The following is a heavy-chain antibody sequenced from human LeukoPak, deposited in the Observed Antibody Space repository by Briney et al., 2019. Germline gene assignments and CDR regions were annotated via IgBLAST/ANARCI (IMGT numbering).Heavy chain of an antibody. CDR2: FNSDGITT. V-gene: IGHV3-74*01. J-gene: IGHJ4*02. D-gene: IGHD1-14*01. CDR3: ARGRYYFDS. Sequence: GGSLRLSCAASGFTFSSYWMHWVRQAPGKGLVWVSRFNSDGITTSYADSVKGRSSISRDNAKNTLYLQMNSLRAEDTAVYYCARGRYYFDSWGQGILVTVSS. CDR1: GFTFSSYW.